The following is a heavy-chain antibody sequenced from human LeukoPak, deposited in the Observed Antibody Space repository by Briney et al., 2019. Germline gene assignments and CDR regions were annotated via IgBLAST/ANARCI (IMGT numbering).Heavy chain of an antibody. CDR3: TRSMITFGGVIETNYFDY. CDR1: GFTFGDYA. J-gene: IGHJ4*02. Sequence: PGGSLRLSCTASGFTFGDYAMGWFRQAPGKGLEWVGFIRSKAYGGTTEYAASVKGRFTISRDDSKSIAYLQMNSLKTEDTAVYYCTRSMITFGGVIETNYFDYWGQGTLVTVSS. D-gene: IGHD3-16*02. CDR2: IRSKAYGGTT. V-gene: IGHV3-49*03.